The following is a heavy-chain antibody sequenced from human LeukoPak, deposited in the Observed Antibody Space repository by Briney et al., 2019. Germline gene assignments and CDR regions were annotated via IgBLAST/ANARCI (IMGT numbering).Heavy chain of an antibody. D-gene: IGHD7-27*01. J-gene: IGHJ4*02. CDR3: ARETPGAGHFDY. CDR1: GFIVSSNY. V-gene: IGHV3-53*01. Sequence: GGSLRLSCAASGFIVSSNYMSWVRQAPGKGLEWVSVIYSGGTTKYADSVKGRFTISRDTSKNTLSLQMNSLRAEDTAVYYCARETPGAGHFDYWGQGSLVTVSS. CDR2: IYSGGTT.